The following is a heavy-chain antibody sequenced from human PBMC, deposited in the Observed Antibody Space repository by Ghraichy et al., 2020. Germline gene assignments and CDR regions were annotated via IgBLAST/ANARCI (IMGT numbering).Heavy chain of an antibody. CDR3: ARGPADIVVVTAIRHFDY. CDR1: GFSLSNARMG. Sequence: SGPTLVKPTETLTLTCTVSGFSLSNARMGVSWIRQPPGKALEWLAHIFSNDEKSYSTSLKSRLTISKDTSKSQVVLTMTNMDPVDTATYYCARGPADIVVVTAIRHFDYWGQGTLVTVSS. CDR2: IFSNDEK. D-gene: IGHD2-21*02. J-gene: IGHJ4*02. V-gene: IGHV2-26*01.